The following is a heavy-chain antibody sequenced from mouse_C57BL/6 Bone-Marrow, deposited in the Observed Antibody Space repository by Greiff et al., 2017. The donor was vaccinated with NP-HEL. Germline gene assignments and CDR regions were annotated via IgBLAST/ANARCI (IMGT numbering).Heavy chain of an antibody. CDR3: TIYYGSTQVAMDY. CDR1: GYTFTDYE. CDR2: IDPETGGT. D-gene: IGHD1-1*01. Sequence: QVQLQQSGAELVRPGASVTLSCKASGYTFTDYEMHWVKQTPVHGLEWIGAIDPETGGTAYNQKFKGKAILTADKSSSTAYMELRSLTSEDTAVYYGTIYYGSTQVAMDYWGQGTSVTVSS. V-gene: IGHV1-15*01. J-gene: IGHJ4*01.